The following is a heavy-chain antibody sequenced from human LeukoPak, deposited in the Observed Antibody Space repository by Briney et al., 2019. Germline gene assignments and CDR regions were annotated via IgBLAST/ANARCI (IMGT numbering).Heavy chain of an antibody. V-gene: IGHV4-31*03. CDR1: GGSISSGGYS. Sequence: TSETLSLTCTVSGGSISSGGYSWSWIRQHPGKGLEWIGYIYYSGSTYYNPSLKSRVTISVDTSKNQFSLKLSSVTAADTAVYYYARADFWSGYYSYWGQGTLVTVSS. CDR3: ARADFWSGYYSY. CDR2: IYYSGST. J-gene: IGHJ4*02. D-gene: IGHD3-3*01.